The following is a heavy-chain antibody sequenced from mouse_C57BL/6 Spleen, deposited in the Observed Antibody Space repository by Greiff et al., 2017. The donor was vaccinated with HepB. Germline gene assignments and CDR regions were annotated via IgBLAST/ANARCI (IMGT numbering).Heavy chain of an antibody. J-gene: IGHJ2*01. CDR1: GYTFTSYW. CDR2: IYPGNSDT. CDR3: SRENYDYGTGFDY. Sequence: EVKLQESGTVLARPGASVKMSCKTSGYTFTSYWMHWVKQRPGQGLEWIGAIYPGNSDTSYNQKFKGKAKLTAVTSASTAYMELSSLTTEDSAVYYCSRENYDYGTGFDYWGQGTTLTVSS. V-gene: IGHV1-5*01. D-gene: IGHD2-4*01.